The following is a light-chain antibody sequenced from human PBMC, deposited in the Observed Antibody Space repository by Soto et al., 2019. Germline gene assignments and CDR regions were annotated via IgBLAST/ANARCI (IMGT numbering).Light chain of an antibody. CDR3: QSYDSTLSGSRVV. J-gene: IGLJ2*01. V-gene: IGLV1-40*01. CDR2: GDN. CDR1: SSNIGAGYD. Sequence: QLVLTQPPSVSGAPGQRVTISCSGSSSNIGAGYDVHWYEQLPGKAPKLLISGDNNRPSGVPDRFSASKSGTSASLTITGLQDEDEADYYCQSYDSTLSGSRVVFGGGTKLTVL.